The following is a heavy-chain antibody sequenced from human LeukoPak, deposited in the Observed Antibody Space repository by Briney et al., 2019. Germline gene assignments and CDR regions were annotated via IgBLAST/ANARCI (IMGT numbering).Heavy chain of an antibody. CDR3: ARGALHVFDY. J-gene: IGHJ4*02. Sequence: GGSLRLSCAASGFTLSNYEINWVRQAPGKGLEWVSCISTSGSTTYYADSVKGRFTISRDNGKNSLFLQMNTLTAEDTAVYYCARGALHVFDYWGQGTPVTVSS. D-gene: IGHD3-10*02. V-gene: IGHV3-48*03. CDR1: GFTLSNYE. CDR2: ISTSGSTT.